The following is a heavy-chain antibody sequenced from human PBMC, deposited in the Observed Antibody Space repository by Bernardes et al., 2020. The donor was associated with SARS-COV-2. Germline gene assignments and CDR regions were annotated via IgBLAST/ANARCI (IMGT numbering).Heavy chain of an antibody. CDR1: GFTLSSDA. CDR3: ASQIVVAA. V-gene: IGHV3-33*01. J-gene: IGHJ5*02. Sequence: GGSLRLSCAASGFTLSSDAMHWVRQAPGPGLEWVAAIWYDGSKDYYAGSVKGRFTISRDTSKNTLYLQMNSLRAEDTAVYYCASQIVVAAWGQGTLVTVSS. D-gene: IGHD3-22*01. CDR2: IWYDGSKD.